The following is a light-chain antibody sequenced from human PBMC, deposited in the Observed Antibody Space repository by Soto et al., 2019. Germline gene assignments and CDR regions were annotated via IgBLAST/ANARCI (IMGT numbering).Light chain of an antibody. V-gene: IGKV3-20*01. J-gene: IGKJ1*01. CDR1: QSIDNRY. CDR3: QRDFASAWP. CDR2: ATS. Sequence: EIVLTQSPGTLSSSPGERATLSCRASQSIDNRYFAWYQHKPGQAPRLLIYATSSTATGLPDTFGGSGAGHGVTLTINSVEAEDSVVYSGQRDFASAWPFGQGTKVDIK.